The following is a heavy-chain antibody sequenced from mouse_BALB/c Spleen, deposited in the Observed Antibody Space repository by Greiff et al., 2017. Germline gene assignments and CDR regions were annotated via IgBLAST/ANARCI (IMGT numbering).Heavy chain of an antibody. J-gene: IGHJ2*01. Sequence: LQQPGSELVRPGASVKLSCKASGYTFTSYWMHWVKQRHGQGLEWIGNIYPGSGSTNYDEKFKSKGTLTVDTSSSTAYMHLSSLTSEDSAVYYCTRSGYYDYYFDYGGQGTTLTVSS. CDR1: GYTFTSYW. CDR2: IYPGSGST. D-gene: IGHD2-4*01. V-gene: IGHV1S22*01. CDR3: TRSGYYDYYFDY.